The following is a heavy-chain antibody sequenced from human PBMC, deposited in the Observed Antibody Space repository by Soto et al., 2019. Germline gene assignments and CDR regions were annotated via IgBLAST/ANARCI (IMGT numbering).Heavy chain of an antibody. CDR2: IYYSGST. CDR3: ARDEGVPAAKDIGGNYYYYGMDV. V-gene: IGHV4-31*03. J-gene: IGHJ6*02. Sequence: QVQLQESGPGLVKPSQTLSLTCTVSGGSISSGGYYWSWIRQHPGKGLEWIGYIYYSGSTYYNPSLKSRVTISVDTSKNQFSLKLSSVTAADTAVYYCARDEGVPAAKDIGGNYYYYGMDVWGQGTTVTVSS. CDR1: GGSISSGGYY. D-gene: IGHD2-2*01.